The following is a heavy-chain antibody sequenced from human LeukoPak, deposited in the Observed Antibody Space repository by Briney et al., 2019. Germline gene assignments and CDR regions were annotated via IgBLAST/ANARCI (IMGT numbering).Heavy chain of an antibody. CDR2: IYYSGST. CDR1: GGSISSYY. V-gene: IGHV4-59*13. Sequence: SETLSLTCTVSGGSISSYYWSWIRQPPRKGLEWIGYIYYSGSTNYNPSLKRRVTISVDTSKNQFSLKLSSVTAADTAVYYCARNFPHSDILTGYYLYYYYYMDVWGKGTTVTISS. D-gene: IGHD3-9*01. J-gene: IGHJ6*03. CDR3: ARNFPHSDILTGYYLYYYYYMDV.